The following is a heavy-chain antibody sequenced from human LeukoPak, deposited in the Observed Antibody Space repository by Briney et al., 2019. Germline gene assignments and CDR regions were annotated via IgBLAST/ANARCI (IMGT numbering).Heavy chain of an antibody. CDR2: IYYSGST. D-gene: IGHD3-22*01. CDR3: ARVRGPRDYYDSSGYYHLPLYFDY. Sequence: SETLSLTCTVSGGSISSYYWSWIRQHPGKGLEWIGYIYYSGSTYYNPSLKSRVTISVDTSKNQFSLKLSSVTAADTAVYYCARVRGPRDYYDSSGYYHLPLYFDYWGRGTLVTVSS. J-gene: IGHJ4*02. CDR1: GGSISSYY. V-gene: IGHV4-59*06.